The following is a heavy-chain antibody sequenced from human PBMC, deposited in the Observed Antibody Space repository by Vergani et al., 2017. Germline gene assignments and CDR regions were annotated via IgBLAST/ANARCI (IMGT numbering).Heavy chain of an antibody. J-gene: IGHJ5*01. D-gene: IGHD3-10*01. CDR2: IQFDGSNQ. CDR1: GFTLSNYD. V-gene: IGHV3-30*02. CDR3: AKGGLNYWFVS. Sequence: QVQLVESGGGVVQRGGSLRLSCATSGFTLSNYDMQWIRQGPGKGLEFVAFIQFDGSNQYYADSVKGRFTLSRDFSKNTLYLQMNSLRTDDTAIYYCAKGGLNYWFVSSRQRTLVIVS.